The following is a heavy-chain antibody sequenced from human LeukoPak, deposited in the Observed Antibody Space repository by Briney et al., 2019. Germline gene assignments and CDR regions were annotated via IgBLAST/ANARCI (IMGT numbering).Heavy chain of an antibody. CDR2: IYYSGST. V-gene: IGHV4-59*08. D-gene: IGHD3-10*01. CDR1: GGSISSYY. Sequence: KSSETLSLTCTVSGGSISSYYWSWIRQPPGKGLGWIGYIYYSGSTNYNPSLKSRVTISVDTSKNQFSLKLSSVTAADTAVYYCARLWFGEKDYWGQGTLVTVSS. CDR3: ARLWFGEKDY. J-gene: IGHJ4*02.